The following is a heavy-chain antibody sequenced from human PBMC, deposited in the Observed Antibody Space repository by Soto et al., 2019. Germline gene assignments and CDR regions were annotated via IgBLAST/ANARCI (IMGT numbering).Heavy chain of an antibody. Sequence: SVKVSCKASGYTFTGYYMHWVRQAPGQGLEWMGWINPNSGGTNYAQKFQGWVTMTRDTSISTAYMELSRLRSDETAVYYCERDAVEKAYGMDVWGQGTKVTVSS. CDR2: INPNSGGT. CDR3: ERDAVEKAYGMDV. J-gene: IGHJ6*02. V-gene: IGHV1-2*04. CDR1: GYTFTGYY. D-gene: IGHD2-21*01.